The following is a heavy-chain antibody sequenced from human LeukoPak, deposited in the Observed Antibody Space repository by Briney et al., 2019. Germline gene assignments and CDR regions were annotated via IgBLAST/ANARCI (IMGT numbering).Heavy chain of an antibody. J-gene: IGHJ4*02. CDR2: ISSGGSTI. V-gene: IGHV3-48*03. Sequence: GGSLRLSCAASGFTFSNYEMNWVRQAPGKGLEWVSYISSGGSTIYYADSVKGRFTISRDNAKNSLFLQMNSLRAEDTAVYYCARGRVGTTTPFDYWGQGTLVTLSS. D-gene: IGHD1-26*01. CDR3: ARGRVGTTTPFDY. CDR1: GFTFSNYE.